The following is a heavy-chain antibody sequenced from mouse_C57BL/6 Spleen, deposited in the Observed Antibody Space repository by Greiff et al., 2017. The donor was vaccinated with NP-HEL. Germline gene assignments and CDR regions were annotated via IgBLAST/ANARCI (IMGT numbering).Heavy chain of an antibody. V-gene: IGHV1-18*01. CDR1: GYTFTDYN. CDR3: ARSLITTVVGAAMDY. D-gene: IGHD1-1*01. Sequence: VQLQQSGPELVKPGASVKIPCKASGYTFTDYNMDWVKQSHGKSLEWIGDINPNNGGTIYNQKFKGKATLTVDKSSSTAYMELRSLTSEDTAVYYCARSLITTVVGAAMDYWGQGTSVTVSS. CDR2: INPNNGGT. J-gene: IGHJ4*01.